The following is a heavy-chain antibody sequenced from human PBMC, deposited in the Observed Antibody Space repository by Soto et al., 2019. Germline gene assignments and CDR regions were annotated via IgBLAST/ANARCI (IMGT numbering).Heavy chain of an antibody. J-gene: IGHJ6*02. D-gene: IGHD3-10*01. CDR3: ASLAGVRGVRYYYYGMDV. Sequence: GGSLSLSCAASGFTFSSYSMNWVRQAPGKGLEWVSYISSSSSTIYYADSVKGRFTISRDNAKNSLYLQMNSLRDEDTAVYYCASLAGVRGVRYYYYGMDVWGQGTTVTVSS. CDR1: GFTFSSYS. V-gene: IGHV3-48*02. CDR2: ISSSSSTI.